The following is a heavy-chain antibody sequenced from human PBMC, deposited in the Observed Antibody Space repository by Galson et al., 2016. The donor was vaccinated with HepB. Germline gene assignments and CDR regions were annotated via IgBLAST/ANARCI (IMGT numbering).Heavy chain of an antibody. CDR2: INCYNGNR. D-gene: IGHD5-18*01. Sequence: SVKVSCKASGYTFSSYGITWVRQAPGQGLEWMGWINCYNGNRNFAQNLQGRITMTTDTSTKTAYMELWSLRSDDTAVYYCARGHTPTSTYSYGCDSFDYWGQGTLVTVSS. V-gene: IGHV1-18*01. CDR3: ARGHTPTSTYSYGCDSFDY. J-gene: IGHJ4*02. CDR1: GYTFSSYG.